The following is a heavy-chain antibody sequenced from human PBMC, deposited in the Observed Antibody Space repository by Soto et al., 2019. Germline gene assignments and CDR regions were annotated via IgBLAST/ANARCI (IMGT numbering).Heavy chain of an antibody. Sequence: EVQLVESGGGLVQPGGSLRLSCAASGFTFSSYDMHWVRQATGKGLEWVSAIGTAGDTYYPGSVKGRFTISRENAKNSLYLQMNGLRAGDTAVYYCARAGSSSWYGGGWFDPWGQGTLVTVSS. CDR2: IGTAGDT. CDR1: GFTFSSYD. J-gene: IGHJ5*02. D-gene: IGHD6-13*01. V-gene: IGHV3-13*01. CDR3: ARAGSSSWYGGGWFDP.